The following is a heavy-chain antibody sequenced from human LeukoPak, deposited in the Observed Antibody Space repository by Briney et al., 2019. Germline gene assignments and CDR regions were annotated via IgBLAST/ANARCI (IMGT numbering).Heavy chain of an antibody. CDR3: ARVSVGATPAWYYYYMDV. CDR1: GGSISSYY. CDR2: INYSGGT. J-gene: IGHJ6*03. V-gene: IGHV4-59*01. D-gene: IGHD1-26*01. Sequence: SETLSLTCTVSGGSISSYYWTWIRQPPGKGLEWIGYINYSGGTNYNPSLNSRVTISIDTSKNQFSLKLSSVTAADTAVYYCARVSVGATPAWYYYYMDVWGKGTTVTVSS.